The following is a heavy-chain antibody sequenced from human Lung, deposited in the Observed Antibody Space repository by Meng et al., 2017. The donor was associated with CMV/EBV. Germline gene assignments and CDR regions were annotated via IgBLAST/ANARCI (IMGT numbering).Heavy chain of an antibody. CDR2: IYYSGST. V-gene: IGHV4-59*01. CDR3: ARADGGDAFDI. J-gene: IGHJ3*02. Sequence: SETLSLTCTVSGGSISSYYWSWIRQPPGKGLEWIGYIYYSGSTNYNPSLKSRVTISVDTSKNQISLKLSSVTAADTAVYYCARADGGDAFDIWGQGAMVTVSS. CDR1: GGSISSYY.